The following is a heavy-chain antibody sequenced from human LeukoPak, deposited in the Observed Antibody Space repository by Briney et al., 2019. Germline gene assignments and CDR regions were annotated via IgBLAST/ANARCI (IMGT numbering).Heavy chain of an antibody. D-gene: IGHD4-17*01. J-gene: IGHJ3*02. V-gene: IGHV3-11*01. CDR3: ATNTVTNYDAFDI. Sequence: PGGSLRLSCAASGFTFSDYYMSWIRQAPGKGLEWVSYISSSGSTIYYADSVKGRFTISRDNAKNSLYLQMNCLRAEDTAVYYCATNTVTNYDAFDIWGQGTMVSVSS. CDR2: ISSSGSTI. CDR1: GFTFSDYY.